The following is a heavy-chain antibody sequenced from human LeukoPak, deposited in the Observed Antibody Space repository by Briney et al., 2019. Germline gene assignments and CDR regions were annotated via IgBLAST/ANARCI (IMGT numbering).Heavy chain of an antibody. J-gene: IGHJ5*02. D-gene: IGHD3-9*01. V-gene: IGHV4-39*07. Sequence: SETLSLTCTVSGGSISSSSYYWGWIRQPPGKGLEWIGSIYYSGSTYYNPSLKSRVTISVDTSKNQFSLKLSSVTAADTAVYYCARYSYDILTGYPKGWFDPWGQGTLVTVSS. CDR2: IYYSGST. CDR3: ARYSYDILTGYPKGWFDP. CDR1: GGSISSSSYY.